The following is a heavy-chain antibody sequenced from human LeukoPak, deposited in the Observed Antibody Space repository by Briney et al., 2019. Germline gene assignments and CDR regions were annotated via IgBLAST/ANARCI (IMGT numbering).Heavy chain of an antibody. CDR1: GGSISSGSYY. Sequence: PSETLSLTCTVSGGSISSGSYYWSWTRQPAGKGLEWIGRIYTSGSTNYNSSLKSRVTISIDTSKNQFSLKLSSVTAADTAVYYCARKGATVTTGYAFDHWGQGTLVTVSS. V-gene: IGHV4-61*02. D-gene: IGHD4-17*01. CDR3: ARKGATVTTGYAFDH. J-gene: IGHJ4*02. CDR2: IYTSGST.